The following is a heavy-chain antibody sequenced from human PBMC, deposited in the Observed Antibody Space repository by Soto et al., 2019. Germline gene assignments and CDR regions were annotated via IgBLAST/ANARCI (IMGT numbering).Heavy chain of an antibody. CDR2: LGGSGDNT. CDR1: GFTFSNYA. CDR3: AKAQYSGYDISLNFLS. V-gene: IGHV3-23*01. D-gene: IGHD5-12*01. Sequence: EVQLLESGGGLVQPGGSLRLSCAASGFTFSNYAMTWVRQAPGKGLEWVSGLGGSGDNTYYAESVKGRFTISRDNSKNTLYLQMDSLRTEDTAVYYCAKAQYSGYDISLNFLSWGQVTLVTVSS. J-gene: IGHJ4*02.